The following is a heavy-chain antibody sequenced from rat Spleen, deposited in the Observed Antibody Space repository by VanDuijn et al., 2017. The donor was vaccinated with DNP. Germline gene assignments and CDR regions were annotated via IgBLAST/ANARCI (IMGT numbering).Heavy chain of an antibody. CDR3: ASLNNYNWFAY. J-gene: IGHJ3*01. D-gene: IGHD1-10*01. Sequence: EVQLVESGGGLVQPGRSLKLSCAASGFTFSDYNMAWVRQAPKKGLDWVATISYDGSSTYYRDSVKGRFTISRDNAKSTLYLQMDSLRSEDTATYYCASLNNYNWFAYWGQGTLVTVSS. CDR2: ISYDGSST. V-gene: IGHV5-7*01. CDR1: GFTFSDYN.